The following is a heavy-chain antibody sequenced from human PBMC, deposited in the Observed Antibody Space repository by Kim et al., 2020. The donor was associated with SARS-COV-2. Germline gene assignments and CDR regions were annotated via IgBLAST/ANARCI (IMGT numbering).Heavy chain of an antibody. CDR2: INVANGDT. V-gene: IGHV1-3*01. CDR1: GYTFINHA. D-gene: IGHD3-16*02. Sequence: ASVKVSCKASGYTFINHAIHWVRQAPGQRLEWLGWINVANGDTKYSQKFQDRVTFTGDTSANIAYMDLRSLTSEDTAVYYCARALAPTFGGVIVSRWFDPWGQGTLVTVSS. CDR3: ARALAPTFGGVIVSRWFDP. J-gene: IGHJ5*02.